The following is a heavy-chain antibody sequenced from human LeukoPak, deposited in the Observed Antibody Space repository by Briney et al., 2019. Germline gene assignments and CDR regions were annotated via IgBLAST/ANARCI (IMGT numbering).Heavy chain of an antibody. J-gene: IGHJ4*02. D-gene: IGHD3-22*01. CDR3: ARAMSRYYYDSSGYYSVGLDY. V-gene: IGHV1-46*01. CDR2: INPSGGST. CDR1: GYTFTSYY. Sequence: ASVKVSCKASGYTFTSYYMHWVRQAPGQGLEWMGIINPSGGSTSYAQKFQGRVTMTRDTSTSTVYMELSSLRSEDTAVYYCARAMSRYYYDSSGYYSVGLDYWGQGTLVTVSS.